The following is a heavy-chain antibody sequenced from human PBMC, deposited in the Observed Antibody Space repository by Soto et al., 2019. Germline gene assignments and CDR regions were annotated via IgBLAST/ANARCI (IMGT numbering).Heavy chain of an antibody. CDR1: GYAFISYA. CDR3: ARTSGYYFFDS. V-gene: IGHV1-3*01. Sequence: ASVKVSSKASGYAFISYAMHWVRQAPGQRLEWMGWIDAANGNTKYSQKFQGRVTITRDTSASTAYMELSSLRSEETAVYYCARTSGYYFFDSWGQGTLVTVSS. D-gene: IGHD3-22*01. J-gene: IGHJ4*02. CDR2: IDAANGNT.